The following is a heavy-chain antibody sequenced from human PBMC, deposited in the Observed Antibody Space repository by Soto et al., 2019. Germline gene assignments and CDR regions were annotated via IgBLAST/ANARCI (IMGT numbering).Heavy chain of an antibody. D-gene: IGHD6-19*01. J-gene: IGHJ4*02. V-gene: IGHV3-33*01. CDR3: ARAGSGWYFDY. CDR1: GFTFSSYG. CDR2: IWYDGSNK. Sequence: PGGSLRLSCAASGFTFSSYGMHWVRQAPGRGLEWVAVIWYDGSNKYYADSVKGRFIISRDNSKNTLYLQMNSLRAEDTAVYYCARAGSGWYFDYWGQGTLVTVSS.